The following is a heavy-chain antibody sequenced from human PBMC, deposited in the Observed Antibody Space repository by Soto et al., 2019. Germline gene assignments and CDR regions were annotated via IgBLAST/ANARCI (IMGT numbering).Heavy chain of an antibody. V-gene: IGHV3-49*03. CDR3: TRDTPNSAAYYGMDV. CDR2: IRSKAYGGTT. J-gene: IGHJ6*02. Sequence: SLRLSCTASGFTFGDYAMSWFRQAPGKGLEWVGFIRSKAYGGTTEYAASVKGRFTISRDDSKSIAYLQMNSLKTEDTAVYYCTRDTPNSAAYYGMDVWGQGTTVTVSS. CDR1: GFTFGDYA. D-gene: IGHD2-8*01.